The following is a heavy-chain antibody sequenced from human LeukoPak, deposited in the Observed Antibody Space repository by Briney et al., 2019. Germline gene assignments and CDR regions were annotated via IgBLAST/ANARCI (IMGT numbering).Heavy chain of an antibody. CDR2: ISYDGSNK. J-gene: IGHJ6*02. D-gene: IGHD5/OR15-5a*01. V-gene: IGHV3-30*04. Sequence: PGGSLRLSCAASGFTFSSYAMLWVRQAPGKGLEGVAVISYDGSNKYYADSVKRRFTISRDNSKNTLYLQMNSLRAEDTAVYYCARVSQTQTYDYYGMDVWGQGTTVTVSS. CDR1: GFTFSSYA. CDR3: ARVSQTQTYDYYGMDV.